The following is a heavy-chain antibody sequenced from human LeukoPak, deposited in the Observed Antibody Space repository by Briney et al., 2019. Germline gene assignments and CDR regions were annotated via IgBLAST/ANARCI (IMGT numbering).Heavy chain of an antibody. V-gene: IGHV3-21*04. Sequence: GGSLRLSCAASAFSLNAYNMNWVRQAPGKGLEWVSSISYTGTYIYYADSVKGRFTISRDNAQNSLYLQMNSLRAEDTAVYYCAKTPSSSWYWGYYFDYWGQGTLVTVSS. D-gene: IGHD6-13*01. CDR3: AKTPSSSWYWGYYFDY. CDR1: AFSLNAYN. J-gene: IGHJ4*02. CDR2: ISYTGTYI.